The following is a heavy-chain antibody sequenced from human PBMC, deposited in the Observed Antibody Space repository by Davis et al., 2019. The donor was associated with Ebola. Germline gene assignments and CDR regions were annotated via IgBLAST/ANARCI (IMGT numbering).Heavy chain of an antibody. CDR1: GYSFTSYW. J-gene: IGHJ3*02. V-gene: IGHV5-51*01. CDR2: IYPGDSYT. Sequence: GESLKISCKGSGYSFTSYWIGWVRQMPGKGLEWMGIIYPGDSYTRYSPSFQGQVTISADKSISTAYLQWSSLKASDTAMYYCARRTAYDFWSGYIAFDIWGQGTMVTVSS. D-gene: IGHD3-3*01. CDR3: ARRTAYDFWSGYIAFDI.